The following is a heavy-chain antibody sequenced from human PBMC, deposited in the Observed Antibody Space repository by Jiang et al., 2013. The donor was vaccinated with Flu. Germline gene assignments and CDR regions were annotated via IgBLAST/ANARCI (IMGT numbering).Heavy chain of an antibody. Sequence: QLVESGGGLIQPGGSLRLSCAASGFTFSSYWMHWVRQAPGKGLVWVSRINSDGSSTNYADSVKGRFTISRDNAKNTLYLQMNSLRAEDTAVYFCARGSSDWYGIDYWGQGTLVTVSS. CDR1: GFTFSSYW. D-gene: IGHD6-19*01. V-gene: IGHV3-74*02. CDR2: INSDGSST. J-gene: IGHJ4*02. CDR3: ARGSSDWYGIDY.